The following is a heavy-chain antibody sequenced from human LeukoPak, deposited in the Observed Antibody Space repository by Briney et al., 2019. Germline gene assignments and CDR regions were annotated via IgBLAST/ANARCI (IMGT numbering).Heavy chain of an antibody. CDR3: AKDYVLRYFYWLLYSLYYFDY. CDR1: GFTFSSYG. V-gene: IGHV3-30*02. Sequence: PGGSLRLSCAASGFTFSSYGMHWVRQAPGKGLEWVAFIRYDGSNKYYADSVKGRFTISRDNSKNTLYLQMNSLRAEDTAVYYCAKDYVLRYFYWLLYSLYYFDYWGQGTMVTVSS. D-gene: IGHD3-9*01. CDR2: IRYDGSNK. J-gene: IGHJ4*02.